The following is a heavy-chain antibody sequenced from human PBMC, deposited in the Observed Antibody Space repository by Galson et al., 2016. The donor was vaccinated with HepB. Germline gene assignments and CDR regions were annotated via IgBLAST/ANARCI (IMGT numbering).Heavy chain of an antibody. D-gene: IGHD1-1*01. CDR1: GFTFSSYP. CDR3: VKDLWERLSVGTPDY. CDR2: ISSNGGNT. Sequence: SLRLSCAASGFTFSSYPMHWVRQAPGKGLEYVSAISSNGGNTHYADSVKDRFTISRDNSKNTLYLQMSSLRAEDTAVYYCVKDLWERLSVGTPDYWGQGTLVTVSS. J-gene: IGHJ4*02. V-gene: IGHV3-64D*08.